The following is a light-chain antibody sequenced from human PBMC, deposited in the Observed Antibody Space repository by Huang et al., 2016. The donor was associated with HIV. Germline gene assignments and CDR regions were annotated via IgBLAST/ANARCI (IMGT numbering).Light chain of an antibody. J-gene: IGKJ2*01. CDR2: AAS. V-gene: IGKV3-15*01. Sequence: VMMSQSPATLAASPGERVTLSCGASQSVNTNLAWYQQKPGQPPRLLLYAASTRATGGPARFAGSGSGTEFTLTIDSLQSDDFAVYYCQQYNKWPPEYTFGQGTRLEIK. CDR3: QQYNKWPPEYT. CDR1: QSVNTN.